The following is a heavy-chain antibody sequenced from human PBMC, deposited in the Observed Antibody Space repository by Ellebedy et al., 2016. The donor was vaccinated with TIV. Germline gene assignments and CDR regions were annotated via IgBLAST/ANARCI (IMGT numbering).Heavy chain of an antibody. J-gene: IGHJ4*03. CDR3: ARVRLGDTAVDY. V-gene: IGHV3-13*01. Sequence: WGSLRLSCAASGFTFSSYDMHWVRQGTGKGLEWVSAIGTAGDTYYPGSVKGRFTISRENAKNSLYLQITSLRAEDTAVYYCARVRLGDTAVDYWGQGTLVTVSS. D-gene: IGHD2-21*01. CDR2: IGTAGDT. CDR1: GFTFSSYD.